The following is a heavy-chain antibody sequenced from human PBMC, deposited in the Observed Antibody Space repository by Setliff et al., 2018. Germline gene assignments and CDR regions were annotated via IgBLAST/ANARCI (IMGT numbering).Heavy chain of an antibody. CDR1: GYTFTSYD. D-gene: IGHD6-13*01. V-gene: IGHV1-8*01. CDR3: ARLDIAAANEDY. J-gene: IGHJ4*02. CDR2: MNPNSGNT. Sequence: ASVKVSCKASGYTFTSYDINWVRQATGQGLEWMGWMNPNSGNTGYAQKFQGRVTMTRNNSISTAYMELSSLRSADTAVYYCARLDIAAANEDYWGQGTLVTASS.